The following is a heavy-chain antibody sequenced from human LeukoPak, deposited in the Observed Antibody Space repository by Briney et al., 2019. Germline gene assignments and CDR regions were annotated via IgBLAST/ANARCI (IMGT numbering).Heavy chain of an antibody. J-gene: IGHJ1*01. V-gene: IGHV1-18*01. Sequence: ASVKVSCKASGYTFTTYGVTWVRQAPGQGLEWMGWISGSNGNTNYSPRLQDRVTMTTDTSATTAYMELRRLRSDDTAVYYCASGEYQTGWPPKTAEYFRYWGQGTRVTVSS. CDR2: ISGSNGNT. CDR1: GYTFTTYG. D-gene: IGHD2/OR15-2a*01. CDR3: ASGEYQTGWPPKTAEYFRY.